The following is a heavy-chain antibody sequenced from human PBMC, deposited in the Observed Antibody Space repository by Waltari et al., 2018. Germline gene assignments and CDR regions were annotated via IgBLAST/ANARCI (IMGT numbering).Heavy chain of an antibody. D-gene: IGHD3-22*01. CDR3: ARSRLSNYYADLDY. CDR2: IHPSCYSS. V-gene: IGHV1-46*01. CDR1: GYTFTNYF. J-gene: IGHJ4*02. Sequence: QVQLVQSGAEVKKPGASVKVSCKASGYTFTNYFMHWVRQAPGQGLEWMGIIHPSCYSSNYAQKFKGRVTMTSDTSTSTVYMELSSLRPEDTAMYYCARSRLSNYYADLDYWGQGTLVTVSS.